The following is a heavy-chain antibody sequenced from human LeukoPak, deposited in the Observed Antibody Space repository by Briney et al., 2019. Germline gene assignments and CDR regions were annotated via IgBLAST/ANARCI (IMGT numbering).Heavy chain of an antibody. D-gene: IGHD4-11*01. Sequence: SQTLSLTCTVSGGSISSGSYYWNWIRQPAGKGLEWIGRIYTSGSTNYNPSLKSRVTISVDTSKNQFSLKLSSVTAADTAVYYCARGWTGDDYPWPHWGQGTLVTVSS. V-gene: IGHV4-61*02. CDR2: IYTSGST. J-gene: IGHJ1*01. CDR1: GGSISSGSYY. CDR3: ARGWTGDDYPWPH.